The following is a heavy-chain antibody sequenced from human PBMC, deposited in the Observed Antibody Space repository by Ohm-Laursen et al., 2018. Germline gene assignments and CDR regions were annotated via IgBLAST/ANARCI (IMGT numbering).Heavy chain of an antibody. CDR3: ARGYDFWSGRDY. D-gene: IGHD3-3*01. CDR1: GYTFTSYD. J-gene: IGHJ4*02. CDR2: MNPNSGNT. V-gene: IGHV1-8*01. Sequence: ASVKVSCKASGYTFTSYDINWVRQATGQGLEWMGWMNPNSGNTGYAQKFQGRVTMTRSTSISTAYMELSSLRSEDTAVYYCARGYDFWSGRDYWGQGTLVTVSS.